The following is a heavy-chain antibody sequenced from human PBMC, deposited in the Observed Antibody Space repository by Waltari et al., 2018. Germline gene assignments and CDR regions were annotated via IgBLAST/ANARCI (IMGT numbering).Heavy chain of an antibody. Sequence: QVQLQQWGAGLLKPSETLSLTCAVYGESFSGYRWSWIRQPPGKGREWIGEINHGGGTNYKPSLKGRVTISVDTSKNQCSLKLNSVTAADTGVYYWARVNTMIRGISPPLDVWGRGATVTVSS. V-gene: IGHV4-34*01. D-gene: IGHD3-10*01. J-gene: IGHJ6*04. CDR1: GESFSGYR. CDR3: ARVNTMIRGISPPLDV. CDR2: INHGGGT.